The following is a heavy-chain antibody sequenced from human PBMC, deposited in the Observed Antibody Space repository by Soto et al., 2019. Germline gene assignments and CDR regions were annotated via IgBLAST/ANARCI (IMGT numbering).Heavy chain of an antibody. CDR2: INPNSGGT. V-gene: IGHV1-2*02. Sequence: QVQLVQSGAEVKKPGASVKVSCKASGYTFTGYYMNWVRQAPGQGLEWMGWINPNSGGTNYAQKFQGRVTMTRDTSISTAYMELSSLRSDDTAVYYCARAYYYGSGSPYYFDYWGQGTLVTVSS. J-gene: IGHJ4*02. D-gene: IGHD3-10*01. CDR3: ARAYYYGSGSPYYFDY. CDR1: GYTFTGYY.